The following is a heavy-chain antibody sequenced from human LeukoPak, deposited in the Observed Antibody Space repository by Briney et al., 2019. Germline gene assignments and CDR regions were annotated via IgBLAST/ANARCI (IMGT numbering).Heavy chain of an antibody. CDR3: ARDAGAGFDY. Sequence: GGSLRLSCAASGFTFDENGMSWVRQAPGKGLEWVSGINWNGGTTSYADSVKGRFTISRDNAKNSLYLQMNSLSAEDTAVYYCARDAGAGFDYWGQGALVTVSS. V-gene: IGHV3-20*04. CDR2: INWNGGTT. J-gene: IGHJ4*02. CDR1: GFTFDENG. D-gene: IGHD6-13*01.